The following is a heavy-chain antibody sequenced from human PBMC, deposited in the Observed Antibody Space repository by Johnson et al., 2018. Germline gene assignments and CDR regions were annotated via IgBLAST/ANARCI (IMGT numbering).Heavy chain of an antibody. Sequence: EVQLVESGGGLVQPGGSLRLSCAASGFTFNSHGMRWVRQTSGKGLEWISYIRSNSDIIYYADSVKGRFTISRDNAKNSLYLQMNSLRDEDTAVYYCARFPPRDKNSYYGMDVWGQGTTVTVCS. CDR1: GFTFNSHG. CDR2: IRSNSDII. J-gene: IGHJ6*02. V-gene: IGHV3-48*02. CDR3: ARFPPRDKNSYYGMDV.